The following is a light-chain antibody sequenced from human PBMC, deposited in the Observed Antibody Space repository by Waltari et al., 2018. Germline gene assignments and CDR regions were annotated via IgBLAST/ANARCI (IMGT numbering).Light chain of an antibody. J-gene: IGKJ2*01. CDR3: HHHGTSSYT. CDR1: QSFSSTF. CDR2: GAS. V-gene: IGKV3-20*01. Sequence: IVLTQSPATLSASPGDGATLSCRASQSFSSTFLAWYQQKPGQAPRLLIYGASSRAAGIPDRFSGSGSGTDFTLTISRLEPEDFAVYYCHHHGTSSYTFGQGTKLELK.